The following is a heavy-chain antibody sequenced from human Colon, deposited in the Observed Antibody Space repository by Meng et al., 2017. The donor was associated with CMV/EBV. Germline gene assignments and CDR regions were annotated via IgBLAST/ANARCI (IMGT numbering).Heavy chain of an antibody. Sequence: ASVKVSCKASGYIFTGYYMHWVRQAPGQGREWMGWINPNSGGTNYAQKFQGRVTMTRDTSISTAYMELSRLRSDDTAVYYCARDPNVLRFLEWSRRIFDYWGQGTLVTVSS. V-gene: IGHV1-2*02. CDR3: ARDPNVLRFLEWSRRIFDY. D-gene: IGHD3-3*01. CDR2: INPNSGGT. CDR1: GYIFTGYY. J-gene: IGHJ4*02.